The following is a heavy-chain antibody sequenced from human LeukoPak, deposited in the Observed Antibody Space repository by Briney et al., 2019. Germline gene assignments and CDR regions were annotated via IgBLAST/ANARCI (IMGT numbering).Heavy chain of an antibody. CDR2: IRSKANSYAT. D-gene: IGHD3-9*01. CDR3: TRLRLDYFDY. V-gene: IGHV3-73*01. J-gene: IGHJ4*02. CDR1: GFTFTGSA. Sequence: GGSLRLSCAASGFTFTGSAMHWVRQASGKGLEWVGRIRSKANSYATAYAASVKGRFTISRDDSKNTAYLQMNSLKTEDTAVYYCTRLRLDYFDYWGQGTLVTVSS.